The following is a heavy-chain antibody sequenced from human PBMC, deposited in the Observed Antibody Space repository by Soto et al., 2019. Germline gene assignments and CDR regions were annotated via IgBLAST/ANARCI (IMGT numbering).Heavy chain of an antibody. CDR1: GFSYTSSA. V-gene: IGHV1-58*01. Sequence: QMQLVQSGPEVKKPGTSVKVSCKASGFSYTSSAVQWVRQARGQRLERIGWIVVDSGNTNYAQKFQERVTITSVMSTGSAYMGLSGLRSEATAVHYCAAARPWERIAAQAPPPYYHYGMDVWGQGTTVTVSS. J-gene: IGHJ6*02. CDR3: AAARPWERIAAQAPPPYYHYGMDV. CDR2: IVVDSGNT. D-gene: IGHD1-26*01.